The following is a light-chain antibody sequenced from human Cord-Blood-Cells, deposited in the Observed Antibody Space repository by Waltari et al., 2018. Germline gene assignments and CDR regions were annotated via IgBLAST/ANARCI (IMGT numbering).Light chain of an antibody. J-gene: IGLJ3*02. Sequence: QSALTQPASVSGSPGQSITISCPGTSSDVGSSNLVSWSQQHPGKAPKLMIYEGSKRPSGVSNRFSGSKSGNTASLTISGLQAKDEADYYCCSYAGSSTVVFGGGTKLTVL. V-gene: IGLV2-23*01. CDR2: EGS. CDR1: SSDVGSSNL. CDR3: CSYAGSSTVV.